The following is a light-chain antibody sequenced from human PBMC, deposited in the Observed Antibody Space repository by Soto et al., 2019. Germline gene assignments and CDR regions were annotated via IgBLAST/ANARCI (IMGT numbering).Light chain of an antibody. Sequence: QSVLTQPPSASGTPGQRVTISCSGSSSNIGSNSVNWYQQLPGTAPKLLIYNNNQRPSGVPDRFSGSKSGTSASLAISGLQSEDEADYFCAAWDDSLNGHAVFGGGTPLTVL. CDR1: SSNIGSNS. CDR3: AAWDDSLNGHAV. V-gene: IGLV1-44*01. J-gene: IGLJ7*01. CDR2: NNN.